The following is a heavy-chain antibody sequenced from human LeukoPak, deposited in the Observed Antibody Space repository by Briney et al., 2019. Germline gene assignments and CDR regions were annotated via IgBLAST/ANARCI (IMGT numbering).Heavy chain of an antibody. J-gene: IGHJ4*01. CDR1: GFTVTTNY. CDR3: ARRHSGGSN. Sequence: PGGSLRLSCAASGFTVTTNYMSWVRQAPGKGLEWVSVIYSGGITYYADSVKGRFTISRDSSKNTLYLQMNSLRVEDTAVYYCARRHSGGSNWGHGTLVTVSS. V-gene: IGHV3-66*02. D-gene: IGHD6-19*01. CDR2: IYSGGIT.